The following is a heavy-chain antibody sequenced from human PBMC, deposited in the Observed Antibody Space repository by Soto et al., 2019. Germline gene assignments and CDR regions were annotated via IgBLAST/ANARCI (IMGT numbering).Heavy chain of an antibody. CDR1: GFTFSSYS. V-gene: IGHV3-30-3*01. CDR2: ISYDGSNK. D-gene: IGHD1-26*01. CDR3: ARGLQGGSQRGYFDY. J-gene: IGHJ4*02. Sequence: QVQLVESGGGVGQPGRSLRVSCAASGFTFSSYSMHWVRQAPGKGLEWVAVISYDGSNKYYADSVKGRFTISRDNSENTLYLQTNSLRTEDTAVYYCARGLQGGSQRGYFDYWGQGTLVTVSS.